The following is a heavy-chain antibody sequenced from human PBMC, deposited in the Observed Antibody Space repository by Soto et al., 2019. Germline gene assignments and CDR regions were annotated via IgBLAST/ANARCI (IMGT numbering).Heavy chain of an antibody. V-gene: IGHV4-31*03. J-gene: IGHJ5*02. CDR1: GGSISSGGYY. D-gene: IGHD3-10*01. CDR2: IYYSGST. Sequence: SETLSLTCTVSGGSISSGGYYWSWIRQHPGKGLEWIGYIYYSGSTYYNPSLESRVTISVDTSKNQFSLKLSSVTAADTAVYYCAREEVAYYGSGRYNWFDPWGQGTLVTVSS. CDR3: AREEVAYYGSGRYNWFDP.